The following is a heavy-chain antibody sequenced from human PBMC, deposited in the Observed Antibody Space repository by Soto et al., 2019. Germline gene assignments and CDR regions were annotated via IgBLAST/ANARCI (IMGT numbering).Heavy chain of an antibody. V-gene: IGHV3-33*06. CDR2: IWFDGSKQ. Sequence: QVQLVESGGGVVQPGRSLRLSCVASGFSFTTYGLHWVRQAQGKGLEWVAVIWFDGSKQYYADSVKGRFTISRDNSKNIVYLEMNSMRVEDTAVYYCVKDHCGGDCYSDPYFDYWGQGTLVTVSS. CDR3: VKDHCGGDCYSDPYFDY. CDR1: GFSFTTYG. J-gene: IGHJ4*02. D-gene: IGHD2-21*02.